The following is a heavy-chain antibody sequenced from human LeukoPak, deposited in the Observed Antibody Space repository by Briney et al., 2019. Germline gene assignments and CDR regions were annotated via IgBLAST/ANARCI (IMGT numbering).Heavy chain of an antibody. CDR1: GYRFTSYW. CDR2: IYPGDSDT. Sequence: GESLKISCKGSGYRFTSYWIGWVRPVPGKGLGWSGIIYPGDSDTRYSPSFQGQVTISADKSISTAYLQWSSLKASDTAMYYCARCSIGSWLAQVNLDYWGQGTLVTVSS. CDR3: ARCSIGSWLAQVNLDY. D-gene: IGHD6-19*01. J-gene: IGHJ4*02. V-gene: IGHV5-51*01.